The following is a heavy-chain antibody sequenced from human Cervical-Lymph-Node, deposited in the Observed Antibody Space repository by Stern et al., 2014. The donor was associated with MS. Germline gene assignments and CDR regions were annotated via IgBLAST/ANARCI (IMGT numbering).Heavy chain of an antibody. CDR3: ARQTTAWASDV. J-gene: IGHJ4*02. V-gene: IGHV5-51*01. CDR1: GFKFSIYW. CDR2: IYPGDSET. D-gene: IGHD1-14*01. Sequence: VKLVQSGAELIRPGESLKISCKGSGFKFSIYWIAWVRQMHGKGLEWMGFIYPGDSETSYIRSFQGQITMSANKSTSTAYLHWISLNASDTAMYFCARQTTAWASDVWGQGTLVTVSS.